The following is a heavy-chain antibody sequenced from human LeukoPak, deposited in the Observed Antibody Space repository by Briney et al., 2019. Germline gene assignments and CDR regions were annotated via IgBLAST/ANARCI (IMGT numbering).Heavy chain of an antibody. J-gene: IGHJ4*02. CDR3: ARHLNYYLDY. D-gene: IGHD3-10*01. Sequence: QSGGSLRLSCAASGFTFSTYWMHWVRQAPGKGLVWVSRISSDGSITSYADSVKDRFTISRDNAKNTLYLQMNSLRAEDTAVYYCARHLNYYLDYWGQGTLVTVSS. V-gene: IGHV3-74*01. CDR1: GFTFSTYW. CDR2: ISSDGSIT.